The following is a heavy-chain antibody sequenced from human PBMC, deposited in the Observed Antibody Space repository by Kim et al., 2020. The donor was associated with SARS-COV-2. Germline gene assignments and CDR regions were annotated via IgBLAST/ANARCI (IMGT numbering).Heavy chain of an antibody. J-gene: IGHJ3*02. CDR3: VRGMVRGVAFDI. CDR1: GFTFSSYG. V-gene: IGHV3-33*01. Sequence: GGSLRLSCAASGFTFSSYGMHWVRQAPGKGLEWVAVIWYDGSNKYYADSVKGRFTISRDNSKNTLYLQMNSLRAEDTAVYYCVRGMVRGVAFDIWGQGTMVTVSS. D-gene: IGHD3-10*01. CDR2: IWYDGSNK.